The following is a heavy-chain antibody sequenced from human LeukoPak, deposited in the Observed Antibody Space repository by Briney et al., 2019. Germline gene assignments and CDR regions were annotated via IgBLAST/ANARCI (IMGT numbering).Heavy chain of an antibody. D-gene: IGHD2-2*01. Sequence: GRSLRLSCAASGFTFSSYAMHWVRQAPGKGLEWVAVISYDGSNKKYADSVKGRFTISRDNSKNTLYLQMNSLRAEDTALYYCAKVGVPAAMELGTRGVATTIELDYWGQGTLVTVSS. CDR1: GFTFSSYA. V-gene: IGHV3-30*04. CDR3: AKVGVPAAMELGTRGVATTIELDY. CDR2: ISYDGSNK. J-gene: IGHJ4*02.